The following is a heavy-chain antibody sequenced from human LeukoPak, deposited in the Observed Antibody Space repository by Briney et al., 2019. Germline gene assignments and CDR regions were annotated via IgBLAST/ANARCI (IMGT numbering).Heavy chain of an antibody. Sequence: SETLSLTCTVSGGSLSSYYWSWIRQPPGKGLEWIGYIYYSGSTNYNPSLKSRVTISVDTSKNQFSLKLSSVTAADTAVYYCARRGRYYDSSWRAFDIWGQGTMVTVSS. CDR1: GGSLSSYY. V-gene: IGHV4-59*08. D-gene: IGHD3-22*01. CDR2: IYYSGST. CDR3: ARRGRYYDSSWRAFDI. J-gene: IGHJ3*02.